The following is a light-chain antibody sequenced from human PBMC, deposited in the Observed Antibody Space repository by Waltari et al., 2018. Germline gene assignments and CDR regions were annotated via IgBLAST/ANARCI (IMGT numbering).Light chain of an antibody. CDR2: DAS. V-gene: IGKV1-33*01. J-gene: IGKJ2*01. Sequence: IQMTQSPSSLSASVGDRVTITCQASQDISNYLNWYQQKPGKAPKLLIYDASNVETGVPSRFSGSGSATDFTFTISSLQPEDVGTYYCQQYDNLYTFGQGTKLEL. CDR3: QQYDNLYT. CDR1: QDISNY.